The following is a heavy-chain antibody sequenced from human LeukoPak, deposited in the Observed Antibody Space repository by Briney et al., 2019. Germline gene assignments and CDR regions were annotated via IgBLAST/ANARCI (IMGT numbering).Heavy chain of an antibody. CDR2: ISAYNGNT. CDR1: GYTFTSYG. Sequence: ASVKVSCKASGYTFTSYGISWVRQAPGQGLEWRGWISAYNGNTNYAQKLQGRVTMTTDTSTSTAYMELRSLRSDDTAVYYCAAVTTGVAIEWFAPWGQGTLVTVSS. CDR3: AAVTTGVAIEWFAP. J-gene: IGHJ5*02. V-gene: IGHV1-18*01. D-gene: IGHD4-17*01.